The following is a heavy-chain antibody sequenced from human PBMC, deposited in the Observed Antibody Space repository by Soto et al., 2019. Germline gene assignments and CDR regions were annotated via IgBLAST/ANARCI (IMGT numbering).Heavy chain of an antibody. D-gene: IGHD3-16*02. CDR2: ISGSGGST. V-gene: IGHV3-23*01. J-gene: IGHJ4*02. Sequence: EVQLLESGGGLVQPGGSLRLSCAASGFTFSGYAMSWVRQAPGKGLKWLSAISGSGGSTYYADSVKGRFTISRDNSKKTLYLQINSLRAEDTAVYYCAKDVTYYDYVWGSYRSSFDYWGQGTLVTVSS. CDR3: AKDVTYYDYVWGSYRSSFDY. CDR1: GFTFSGYA.